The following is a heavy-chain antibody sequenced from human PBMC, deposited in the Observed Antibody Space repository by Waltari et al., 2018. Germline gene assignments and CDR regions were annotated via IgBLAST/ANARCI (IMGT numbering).Heavy chain of an antibody. CDR1: GFTFSSYA. Sequence: EVQLVESGGGLVQPGGSLRLSCAASGFTFSSYAMSWVRQAPGKGLEWVSAISGSGVSTYYADSVNGRLTISRDNSKNTLYLQMNSLRAEDTAVYYCAKSRVGDTPPLGYWGQGTLVTVSS. V-gene: IGHV3-23*04. D-gene: IGHD1-26*01. CDR2: ISGSGVST. J-gene: IGHJ4*02. CDR3: AKSRVGDTPPLGY.